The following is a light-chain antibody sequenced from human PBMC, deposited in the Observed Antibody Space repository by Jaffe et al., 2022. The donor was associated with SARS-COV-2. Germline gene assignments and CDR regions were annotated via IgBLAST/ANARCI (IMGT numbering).Light chain of an antibody. Sequence: HAGLTQPPSVSRGLRQTATLTCAGNRNNVGNEGAVWLQQRQGHPPKLLFYRNNNRPSGISERLSASRSGSTAALTITGLQPEDEADYYCGAWDRSLNGWVFGAGTKLTVL. J-gene: IGLJ3*02. CDR1: RNNVGNEG. V-gene: IGLV10-54*01. CDR3: GAWDRSLNGWV. CDR2: RNN.